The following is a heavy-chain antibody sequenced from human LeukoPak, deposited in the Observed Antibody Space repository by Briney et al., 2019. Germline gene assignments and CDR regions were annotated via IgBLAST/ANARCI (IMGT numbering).Heavy chain of an antibody. CDR1: GFTFSSYA. V-gene: IGHV3-64*01. CDR3: AREDVAVAGPLPDY. D-gene: IGHD6-19*01. J-gene: IGHJ4*02. CDR2: ISSNGGST. Sequence: GGSLRLSCAASGFTFSSYAMLWVRQAPGKGLEYVSAISSNGGSTYYANSVKGRFTISRDNSKNTLYLQMGSLRAEDMAVYYCAREDVAVAGPLPDYWGQGTLVTVSS.